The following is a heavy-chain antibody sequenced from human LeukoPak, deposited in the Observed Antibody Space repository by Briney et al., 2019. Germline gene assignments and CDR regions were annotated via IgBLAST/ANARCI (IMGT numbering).Heavy chain of an antibody. Sequence: SETLSLTCTVSGASIRSYYWNWIRQPAGKGLEWIGRIYTSGSSNYNPSLKSRVTMSVDTSNNQFSLKLGSVTAADTAVYYCGGTSGWYSAIDSWGQGTLVTVSS. V-gene: IGHV4-4*07. CDR2: IYTSGSS. J-gene: IGHJ5*01. D-gene: IGHD6-19*01. CDR3: GGTSGWYSAIDS. CDR1: GASIRSYY.